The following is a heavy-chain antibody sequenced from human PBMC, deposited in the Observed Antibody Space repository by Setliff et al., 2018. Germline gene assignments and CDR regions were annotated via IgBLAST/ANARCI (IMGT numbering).Heavy chain of an antibody. CDR1: GYTFTSYA. J-gene: IGHJ6*02. V-gene: IGHV1-3*01. CDR3: ARVRGGSTLLHYYYGMDV. Sequence: ASVKVSCKASGYTFTSYAMHWVRQAPGQRLEWMGWINAGNGNTKYSQKFQGRVTMTTDTSTSTAYMELRSLRSDDTAVYYCARVRGGSTLLHYYYGMDVWGQGTTVTVS. CDR2: INAGNGNT. D-gene: IGHD5-12*01.